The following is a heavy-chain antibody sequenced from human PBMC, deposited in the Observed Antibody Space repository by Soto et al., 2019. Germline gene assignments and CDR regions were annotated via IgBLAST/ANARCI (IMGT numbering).Heavy chain of an antibody. CDR3: ARGGRYFDGPYIDY. V-gene: IGHV4-59*01. J-gene: IGHJ4*02. Sequence: SETLSLTCTFSGGSISSYYWSWIRQPPGKGLEWIGYIYYSGSTNYNPSLKSRVTISVDTSKNQFSLKLSSVTAADTAVYYCARGGRYFDGPYIDYWGQGTLVTVSS. D-gene: IGHD3-9*01. CDR1: GGSISSYY. CDR2: IYYSGST.